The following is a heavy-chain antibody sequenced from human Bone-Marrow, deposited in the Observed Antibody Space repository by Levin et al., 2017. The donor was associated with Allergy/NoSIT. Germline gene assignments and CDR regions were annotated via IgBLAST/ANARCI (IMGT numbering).Heavy chain of an antibody. J-gene: IGHJ4*02. CDR2: IYYSGNT. CDR1: GGSISGGGSY. D-gene: IGHD5-12*01. Sequence: RSQTLSLTCTVSGGSISGGGSYWSWIRQHPGKGLEWLGYIYYSGNTYYNPSLKRRLSISVDTSRNQFSLKLSSVTAADTAVYYCARDTGYDLDSWGQGILVTVSS. V-gene: IGHV4-31*03. CDR3: ARDTGYDLDS.